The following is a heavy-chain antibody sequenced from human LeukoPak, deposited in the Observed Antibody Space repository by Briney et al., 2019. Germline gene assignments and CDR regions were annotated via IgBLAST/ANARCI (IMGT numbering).Heavy chain of an antibody. Sequence: GGSLRLSCEASGFTFSSYSMTWVRQAPGKGLEWVANIKPDGTTKFYVDSVKGRFTISRDNALNSLYLQMNSLRAEGTAIYYCARSIPYGTTWYGRSDYWGQGTLVTVSS. D-gene: IGHD6-13*01. V-gene: IGHV3-7*03. CDR3: ARSIPYGTTWYGRSDY. J-gene: IGHJ4*02. CDR1: GFTFSSYS. CDR2: IKPDGTTK.